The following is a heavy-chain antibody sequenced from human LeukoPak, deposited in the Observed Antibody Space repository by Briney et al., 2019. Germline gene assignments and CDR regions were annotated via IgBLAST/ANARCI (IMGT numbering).Heavy chain of an antibody. CDR1: GFTFSSYE. Sequence: GGSLRLSCAASGFTFSSYEMNWVRQAPGKGLEWVSYISSSGSTIYYADSVKGRFTISRDNAKNSLYLQMNSLRAEDTAVYYCATIGDYDSSGYFRAMEDYWGQGTLVTVSS. D-gene: IGHD3-22*01. CDR3: ATIGDYDSSGYFRAMEDY. J-gene: IGHJ4*02. V-gene: IGHV3-48*03. CDR2: ISSSGSTI.